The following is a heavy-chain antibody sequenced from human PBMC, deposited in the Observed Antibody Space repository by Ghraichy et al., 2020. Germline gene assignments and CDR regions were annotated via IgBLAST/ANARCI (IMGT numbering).Heavy chain of an antibody. J-gene: IGHJ4*02. D-gene: IGHD5-24*01. CDR3: ASSERWLQSSHFDY. CDR2: ISSSGGDI. V-gene: IGHV3-11*01. Sequence: GGSLRLSCAASGFTFSDCYMSWIRQAPGKGLEWVSYISSSGGDIYYADSVKGRFTISRDNAKNSLFLQMNSLRAEDTAVYYCASSERWLQSSHFDYWGQGTLVTVSS. CDR1: GFTFSDCY.